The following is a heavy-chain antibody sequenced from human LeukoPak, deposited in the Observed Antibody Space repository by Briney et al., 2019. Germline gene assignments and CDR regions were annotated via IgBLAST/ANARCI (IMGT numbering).Heavy chain of an antibody. V-gene: IGHV4-39*01. D-gene: IGHD3-16*02. CDR1: GGSISSSSYY. Sequence: SETLSLTCTVSGGSISSSSYYWGWIRQPPGKGLEWIGSIYYSGSTYYNPSLKSRVSISVDTSKNQFSLKLSSVTAADTAVYYCARLGGMITFGGVIVEYYFDYWGQGTLVTVSS. J-gene: IGHJ4*02. CDR2: IYYSGST. CDR3: ARLGGMITFGGVIVEYYFDY.